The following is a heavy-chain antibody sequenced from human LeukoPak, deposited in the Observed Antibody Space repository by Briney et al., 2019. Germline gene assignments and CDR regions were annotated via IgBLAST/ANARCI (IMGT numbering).Heavy chain of an antibody. CDR3: ARGKGTSWKYYFGS. CDR1: GFTFNTFA. V-gene: IGHV3-23*01. CDR2: IGGSSGTT. D-gene: IGHD1-1*01. Sequence: PGGSLRLSCAASGFTFNTFAMSWVRQAPGEGLEWVPVIGGSSGTTYYADSVKGRFTISRDNSKNMLFLQMNSLRAEDTAVYYCARGKGTSWKYYFGSWGQGTRVIVSS. J-gene: IGHJ4*02.